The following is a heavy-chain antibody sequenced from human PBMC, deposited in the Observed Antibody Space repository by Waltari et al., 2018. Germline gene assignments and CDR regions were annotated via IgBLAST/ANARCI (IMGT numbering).Heavy chain of an antibody. CDR1: GGSISSGRYY. J-gene: IGHJ4*02. CDR2: IYTSGST. CDR3: ARSQGLTDIQLWFVY. D-gene: IGHD1-1*01. Sequence: QVQLQESGPGLVKPSQTLSLTCTVSGGSISSGRYYWSWIRQPAGKGLEWIGRIYTSGSTNYNPSLKSRVTISVDTSKNQFSLKLSSVTAADTAMYYCARSQGLTDIQLWFVYWGQGSLVTVSS. V-gene: IGHV4-61*02.